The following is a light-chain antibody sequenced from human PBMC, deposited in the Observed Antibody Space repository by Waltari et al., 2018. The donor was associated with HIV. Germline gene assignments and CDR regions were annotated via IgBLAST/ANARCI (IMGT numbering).Light chain of an antibody. J-gene: IGLJ3*02. CDR1: TSHIGAYDS. V-gene: IGLV2-8*01. Sequence: QSALTQPPSASGSLGQSVTIPCTGSTSHIGAYDSVSWFQQHPRRAPTLFLYEVTRGPSGLSDRFSGSSSGSTALLTVAGLQPDDEATYFCSSYGDSLRVLFGGGTNVTVL. CDR3: SSYGDSLRVL. CDR2: EVT.